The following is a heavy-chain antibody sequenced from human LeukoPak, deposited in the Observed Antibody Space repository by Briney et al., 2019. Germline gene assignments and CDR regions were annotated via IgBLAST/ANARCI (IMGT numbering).Heavy chain of an antibody. V-gene: IGHV4-34*01. Sequence: PSETLSLTCAVYGGSFSGYYWSWIRQPPGKGLEWIGEINHSGSTNYNPSLKRRVTISVDTSKNQFSLQLCSVSPAETAVYYCVRRRLLWFGELPDFDYWGQGTLVTVSS. CDR3: VRRRLLWFGELPDFDY. CDR2: INHSGST. D-gene: IGHD3-10*01. CDR1: GGSFSGYY. J-gene: IGHJ4*02.